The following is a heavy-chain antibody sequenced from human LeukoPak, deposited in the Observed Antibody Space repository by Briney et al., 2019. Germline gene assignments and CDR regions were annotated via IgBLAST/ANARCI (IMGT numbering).Heavy chain of an antibody. Sequence: SETLSLTCGVYGGSFSGYYWGWIRQPPGKGLEWIGEINHSGSTNYNPSLKSRVTISVDTSKNQFSLKLSSVTAADTAVYYCARVRRTYYYDSSGYYPYGGFDYWGQGTLVTVSS. V-gene: IGHV4-34*01. CDR1: GGSFSGYY. CDR3: ARVRRTYYYDSSGYYPYGGFDY. D-gene: IGHD3-22*01. CDR2: INHSGST. J-gene: IGHJ4*02.